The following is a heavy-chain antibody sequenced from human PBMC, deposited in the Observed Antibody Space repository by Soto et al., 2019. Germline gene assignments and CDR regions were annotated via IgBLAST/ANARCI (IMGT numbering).Heavy chain of an antibody. V-gene: IGHV2-5*01. CDR2: IYWNDDQ. J-gene: IGHJ3*02. D-gene: IGHD7-27*01. Sequence: ESGPTLVNPTQTLTLTCTFSGFSLSTRAVGVGWIRQPPGKALEWLALIYWNDDQRYSPSLKNRLTITKDTSKNHVVLTMTNMDPADTATYYCAHRQDLGAFDIWGQGTMVTVS. CDR3: AHRQDLGAFDI. CDR1: GFSLSTRAVG.